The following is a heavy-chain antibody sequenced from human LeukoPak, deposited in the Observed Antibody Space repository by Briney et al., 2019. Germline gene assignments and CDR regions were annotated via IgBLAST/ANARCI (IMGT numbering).Heavy chain of an antibody. CDR1: GFTFSSYS. Sequence: PGGSLRLSCAASGFTFSSYSMNWVRQAPGKGLEWVSSISSSSSYIYYADSVKGRFTISRDNDKNSLYLQMNSLRAEDTAVYYCASDIAVAGTSGTAFDIWGQGTMVTVSS. CDR3: ASDIAVAGTSGTAFDI. J-gene: IGHJ3*02. V-gene: IGHV3-21*01. CDR2: ISSSSSYI. D-gene: IGHD6-19*01.